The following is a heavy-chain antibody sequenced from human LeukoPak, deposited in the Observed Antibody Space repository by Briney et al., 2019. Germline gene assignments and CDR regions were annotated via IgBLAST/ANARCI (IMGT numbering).Heavy chain of an antibody. CDR1: GGSISSYY. J-gene: IGHJ6*03. CDR2: IYYSGST. D-gene: IGHD3-10*01. V-gene: IGHV4-59*01. CDR3: ARAFSGSGSYYSEMLYYYYYMDV. Sequence: SETLSLTCTVSGGSISSYYWSWIRQPPGKGLEWIGYIYYSGSTNYNPSLKSRVTISVHTSKNQFSLKLSSVTAADTAVYYCARAFSGSGSYYSEMLYYYYYMDVWGKGTTVTISS.